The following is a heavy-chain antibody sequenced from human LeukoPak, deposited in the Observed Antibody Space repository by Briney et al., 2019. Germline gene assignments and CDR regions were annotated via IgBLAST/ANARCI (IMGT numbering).Heavy chain of an antibody. J-gene: IGHJ6*02. D-gene: IGHD2-2*01. CDR1: GFTFSSYG. V-gene: IGHV3-33*01. Sequence: PGGSLRLSCAASGFTFSSYGMHWVRQAPGKGLEWVAVIWYDGSNKYYADSVKGRFTISRDNSKNTLYLQMNSLRAEDTAVYYCARDVRDIVVVPAARYYYYYGMDVWGQGTTVTVSS. CDR3: ARDVRDIVVVPAARYYYYYGMDV. CDR2: IWYDGSNK.